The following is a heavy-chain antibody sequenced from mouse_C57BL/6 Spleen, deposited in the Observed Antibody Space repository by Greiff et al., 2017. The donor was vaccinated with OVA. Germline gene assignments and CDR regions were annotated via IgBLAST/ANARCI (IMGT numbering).Heavy chain of an antibody. V-gene: IGHV5-4*03. D-gene: IGHD4-1*01. Sequence: EVKLMESGGGLVKPGGSLKLSCAASGFTFSSYAMYWVRQTPEKRLEWVATISAGGSYTYYPDNVKGRFTLSRDNAKNNLYLQMSHLKSEDTAMYYCARGLTGTHYFDYWGQGTTLTVSS. CDR2: ISAGGSYT. CDR3: ARGLTGTHYFDY. J-gene: IGHJ2*01. CDR1: GFTFSSYA.